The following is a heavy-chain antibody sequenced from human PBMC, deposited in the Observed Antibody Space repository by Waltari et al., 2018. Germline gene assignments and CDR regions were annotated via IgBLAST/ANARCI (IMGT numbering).Heavy chain of an antibody. CDR3: AREVGGSSWSTIPRGDAFDI. D-gene: IGHD6-13*01. Sequence: EVQVVQSGAEVKKPGATVKISCKASGYTFTDFYIHWLQLAPGKGLEWMGRVNTEDGETMYGMNFRDRITMTADTSTNTAYMELSSLRSADTAVYYCAREVGGSSWSTIPRGDAFDIWGQGTLVTVSS. V-gene: IGHV1-69-2*01. CDR1: GYTFTDFY. CDR2: VNTEDGET. J-gene: IGHJ3*02.